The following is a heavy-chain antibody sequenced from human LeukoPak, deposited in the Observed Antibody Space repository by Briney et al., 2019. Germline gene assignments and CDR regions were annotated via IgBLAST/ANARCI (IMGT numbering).Heavy chain of an antibody. Sequence: GASVKVSCKASGGTFSSYAISWVRQAPGQGLEWMGGIIPIFGTANYAQKFQGRVTITADESTSTAYMELSSLRSEDTAAYYCARDRLGIPFDPWGQGTLVTVSS. CDR2: IIPIFGTA. J-gene: IGHJ5*02. CDR1: GGTFSSYA. CDR3: ARDRLGIPFDP. D-gene: IGHD7-27*01. V-gene: IGHV1-69*01.